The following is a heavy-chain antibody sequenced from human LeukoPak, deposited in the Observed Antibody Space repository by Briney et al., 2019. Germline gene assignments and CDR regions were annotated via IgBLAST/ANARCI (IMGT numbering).Heavy chain of an antibody. CDR2: INHSGST. Sequence: KPSETLSLTCAVYGGSFSGYYWSWIRQPPGKGLEWIGEINHSGSTNYNPSLKSRVTISVDTSKNQFSLKLSSVTAADTAVYYCARHRKDYYDSSGIGRAFDIWGQGTMVTVSS. V-gene: IGHV4-34*01. CDR3: ARHRKDYYDSSGIGRAFDI. J-gene: IGHJ3*02. CDR1: GGSFSGYY. D-gene: IGHD3-22*01.